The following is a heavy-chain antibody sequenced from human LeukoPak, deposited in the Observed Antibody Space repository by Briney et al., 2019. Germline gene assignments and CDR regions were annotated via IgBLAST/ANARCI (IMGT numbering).Heavy chain of an antibody. J-gene: IGHJ4*02. CDR3: ARDRLLWF. CDR2: ISSTGSYI. CDR1: GFTFSNYE. D-gene: IGHD3-10*01. V-gene: IGHV3-21*01. Sequence: GGSLRLSCAASGFTFSNYEMNWVRQAPGRGLEWVSSISSTGSYIYYADSVKGRFTISRDNAKNSLYLQMNSLRAEDTAVYYCARDRLLWFGGQGTLVTVSS.